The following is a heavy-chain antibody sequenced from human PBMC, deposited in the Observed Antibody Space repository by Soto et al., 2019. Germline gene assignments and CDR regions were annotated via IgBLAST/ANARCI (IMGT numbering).Heavy chain of an antibody. CDR3: ARDSGYYSYYCDY. CDR2: IWYDGSNK. V-gene: IGHV3-33*01. J-gene: IGHJ4*02. Sequence: QVQLVESGGGVVQPGRSLRLSCAASGFTFSSYGMHWVHQAPGKGLEWVAVIWYDGSNKYYADSVKGRFTISRDNAKNTLDLQMNSLRAEDTAVYYGARDSGYYSYYCDYWGQGTLVTVSS. D-gene: IGHD3-22*01. CDR1: GFTFSSYG.